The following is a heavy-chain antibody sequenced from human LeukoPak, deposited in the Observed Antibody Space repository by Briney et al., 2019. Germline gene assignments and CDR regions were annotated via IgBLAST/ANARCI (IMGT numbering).Heavy chain of an antibody. V-gene: IGHV4-4*07. CDR2: IYPTGMT. Sequence: SETLSLTCTVSTGSISSYFWGWVRQPAGKGLEWIGRIYPTGMTHYNPSLKSRLTMSIDTSKNQFSLTLRSVTAAETAVYYCGRQGYTASYYFVDYWSQGTLVAVS. CDR3: GRQGYTASYYFVDY. CDR1: TGSISSYF. D-gene: IGHD1-26*01. J-gene: IGHJ4*02.